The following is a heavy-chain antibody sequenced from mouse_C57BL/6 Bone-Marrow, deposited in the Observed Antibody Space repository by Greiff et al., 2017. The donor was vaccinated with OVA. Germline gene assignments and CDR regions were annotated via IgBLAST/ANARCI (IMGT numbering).Heavy chain of an antibody. CDR2: IYPGGGYT. D-gene: IGHD1-1*01. CDR1: GYTFTNYW. V-gene: IGHV1-63*01. Sequence: QVQLQQSGAELVRPGTSVKMSCKASGYTFTNYWIGWAKQRPGHGLEWIGDIYPGGGYTNYNEKFKGKATLTADKSSLTAYMQFGNLTSDDSSIYYCARITTVVAPYAMDYWGQGTSVTVSS. J-gene: IGHJ4*01. CDR3: ARITTVVAPYAMDY.